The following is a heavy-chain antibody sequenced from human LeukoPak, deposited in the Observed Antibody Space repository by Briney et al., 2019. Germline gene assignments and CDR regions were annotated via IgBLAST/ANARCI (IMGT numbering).Heavy chain of an antibody. CDR2: IYRGDSDT. CDR3: ATLLGSTGIDY. J-gene: IGHJ4*02. D-gene: IGHD1-26*01. Sequence: ESLKISCQTSGYTFSNYWIGWVRQMPGKGLEWMGSIYRGDSDTRYSPSFQGHVTISADESISTASLQWTSLKASDTAIYYCATLLGSTGIDYWGQGTLVTVSS. V-gene: IGHV5-51*01. CDR1: GYTFSNYW.